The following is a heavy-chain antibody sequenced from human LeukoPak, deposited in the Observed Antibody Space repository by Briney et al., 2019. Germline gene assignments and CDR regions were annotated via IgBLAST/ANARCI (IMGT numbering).Heavy chain of an antibody. J-gene: IGHJ6*03. V-gene: IGHV5-51*01. CDR3: ARSTGYCSSASCYRAGNYYYMHV. CDR2: IYPGDSAT. CDR1: GYDFTAYW. Sequence: GESLKISCKGSGYDFTAYWIGWVRQMPGRGQEWMGIIYPGDSATRYSPSFQGQVTISADKSISTAYVQWSSLKASDTAMYYCARSTGYCSSASCYRAGNYYYMHVWGKGTTVTVSS. D-gene: IGHD2-2*02.